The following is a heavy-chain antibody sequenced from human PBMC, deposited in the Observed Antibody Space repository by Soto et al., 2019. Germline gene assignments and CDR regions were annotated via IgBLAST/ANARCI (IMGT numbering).Heavy chain of an antibody. Sequence: QVQLQQWGAGLLKPSGTLSLTCAVYGGSFSGYYWSWIRHPPGKGLEWIGEINHSGVTNYKPSLKRRVTISVDTSKNQCSLQLKSVTAADTALYYCAIFSGSYYYAMDVW. CDR1: GGSFSGYY. V-gene: IGHV4-34*01. CDR2: INHSGVT. CDR3: AIFSGSYYYAMDV. J-gene: IGHJ6*01. D-gene: IGHD6-19*01.